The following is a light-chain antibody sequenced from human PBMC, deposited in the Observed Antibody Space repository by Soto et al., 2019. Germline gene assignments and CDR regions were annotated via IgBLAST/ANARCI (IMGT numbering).Light chain of an antibody. CDR1: SSNIGSEYD. V-gene: IGLV1-40*01. CDR3: QSYDSSLSGVV. CDR2: GNN. Sequence: QSVLTQSPSVSGAPGQRVTISCTGSSSNIGSEYDVHWYQQFPGPAPKLLIYGNNNRPSGVPDRFAGSRSGTSASLAITGLQAEDEADYYCQSYDSSLSGVVFGGGTKLTVL. J-gene: IGLJ2*01.